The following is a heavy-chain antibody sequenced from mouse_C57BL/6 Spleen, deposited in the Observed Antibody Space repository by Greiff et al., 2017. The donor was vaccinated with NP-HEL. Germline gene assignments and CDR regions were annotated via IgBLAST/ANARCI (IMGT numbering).Heavy chain of an antibody. CDR1: GYSFTGYY. D-gene: IGHD2-5*01. CDR3: ARYRSNWAMDY. CDR2: INPSTGGT. V-gene: IGHV1-42*01. J-gene: IGHJ4*01. Sequence: EVQLQQSGPELVKPGASVKISCKASGYSFTGYYMNWVKQSPEKSLEWIGEINPSTGGTTYNQKFKAKATLTVDKSSSTAYMQLKSLTSEDSAVYYCARYRSNWAMDYWGQGTSVTVSS.